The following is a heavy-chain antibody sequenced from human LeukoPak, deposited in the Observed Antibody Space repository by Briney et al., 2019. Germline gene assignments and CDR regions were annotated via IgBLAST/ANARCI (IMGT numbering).Heavy chain of an antibody. CDR1: GFQFGGFV. J-gene: IGHJ6*03. Sequence: GGSLRLSCAASGFQFGGFVMHWVRQAPGQVLEWVSSISGDGENTYYTASVRGRFTISRDNSKNILNLQMSSLRAEETALYYCAKRGVQGYMDVWGKGTTVIVSS. CDR3: AKRGVQGYMDV. D-gene: IGHD1-26*01. CDR2: ISGDGENT. V-gene: IGHV3-23*01.